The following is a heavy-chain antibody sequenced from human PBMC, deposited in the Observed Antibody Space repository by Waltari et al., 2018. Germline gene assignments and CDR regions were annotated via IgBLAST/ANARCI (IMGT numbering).Heavy chain of an antibody. Sequence: EVQLVESGGGLVQPGGSLRLSCAASGFTFSSYAMSWVRQAPGKGLEWVSAISGSGGSTYSADSVKGRFTISRDNSKNTLYLQMNSLRAEDTAVYYCAKDCFYDYGDYGEGCWFDPWGQGTLVTVSS. V-gene: IGHV3-23*04. CDR1: GFTFSSYA. J-gene: IGHJ5*02. D-gene: IGHD4-17*01. CDR3: AKDCFYDYGDYGEGCWFDP. CDR2: ISGSGGST.